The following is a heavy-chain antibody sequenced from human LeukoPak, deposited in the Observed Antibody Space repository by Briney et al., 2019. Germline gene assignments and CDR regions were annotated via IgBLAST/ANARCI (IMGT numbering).Heavy chain of an antibody. CDR3: ARDHPFKTGTTGPDAFDI. CDR1: GYTFTSYG. V-gene: IGHV1-18*01. D-gene: IGHD1-1*01. Sequence: ASVKVSCKASGYTFTSYGISWVRQAPGQGLEWMGWISAYNGNTNYAQRLQGRVTMTTDTSTSTAYMELRSLRSDDTAVYYCARDHPFKTGTTGPDAFDIWGQGTMVTVSS. CDR2: ISAYNGNT. J-gene: IGHJ3*02.